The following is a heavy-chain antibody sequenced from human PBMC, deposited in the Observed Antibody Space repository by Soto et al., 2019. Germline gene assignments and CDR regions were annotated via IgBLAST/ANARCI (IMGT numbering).Heavy chain of an antibody. Sequence: SETLSLTCTVSGGSVSSGSYYWSWIRQPPGKGLEWIGHIYYSGSTNYNPSLKSRVTISVDTSKNQFSLKLSSVTAADTAVYYCARGAMVTAIAENWGQGTLVTVSS. D-gene: IGHD5-18*01. V-gene: IGHV4-61*01. CDR1: GGSVSSGSYY. CDR2: IYYSGST. J-gene: IGHJ4*02. CDR3: ARGAMVTAIAEN.